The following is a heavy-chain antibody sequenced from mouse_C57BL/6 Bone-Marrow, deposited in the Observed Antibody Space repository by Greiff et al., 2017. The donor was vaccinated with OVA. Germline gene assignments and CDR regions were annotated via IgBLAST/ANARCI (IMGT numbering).Heavy chain of an antibody. CDR3: ARRYYDYGGSY. Sequence: EVKLVESGGGLVKPGGSLKLSCAASGFTFSDYGMHWVRQAPEKGLEWVAYISSGSSTIYYADTVKGRFTISRYNAKNTLFLQMTSLRSEDTAMYYCARRYYDYGGSYWGQGTLVTVSA. V-gene: IGHV5-17*01. J-gene: IGHJ3*01. D-gene: IGHD2-4*01. CDR1: GFTFSDYG. CDR2: ISSGSSTI.